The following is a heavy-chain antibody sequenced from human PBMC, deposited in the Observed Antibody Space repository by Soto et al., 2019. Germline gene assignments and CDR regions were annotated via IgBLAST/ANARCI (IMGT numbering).Heavy chain of an antibody. CDR3: AKGDSEYGSSHYYGMDV. J-gene: IGHJ6*02. D-gene: IGHD6-6*01. CDR1: GFTFSSYG. CDR2: ISYDGSNK. V-gene: IGHV3-30*18. Sequence: SGGSLRLSCAASGFTFSSYGMHWVRQAPGKXLGWVAVISYDGSNKYYADSVKGRFTISRDNSKNTLYLQMNSLRAEDTAVYYCAKGDSEYGSSHYYGMDVWGQGTTVTVSS.